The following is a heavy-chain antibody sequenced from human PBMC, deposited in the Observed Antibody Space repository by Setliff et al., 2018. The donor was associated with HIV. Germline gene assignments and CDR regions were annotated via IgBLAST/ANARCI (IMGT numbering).Heavy chain of an antibody. V-gene: IGHV1-18*01. J-gene: IGHJ2*01. CDR2: VSVYNGQT. CDR1: GYSFTTYG. CDR3: ARGHHFYWYFDL. Sequence: ASVKVSCKASGYSFTTYGISWVRQAPGQGLEWVGWVSVYNGQTLYAQKVQDRITVTMDIPKDTAYMELRGLTPDDTAVYYCARGHHFYWYFDLWGPGTLVTVS.